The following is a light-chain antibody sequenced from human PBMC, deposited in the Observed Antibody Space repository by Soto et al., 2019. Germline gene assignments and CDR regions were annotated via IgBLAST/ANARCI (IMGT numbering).Light chain of an antibody. J-gene: IGKJ1*01. Sequence: EIVMTQSPVILSVSPGETATLSCRASQSVSSNLAWYQQKPGQAPRLLIYGASTRATDIPARFSGSGSGTEFTLTISSLQSEDFAVYYWQQYNNFWTFGQGTKVEIK. CDR2: GAS. CDR3: QQYNNFWT. V-gene: IGKV3-15*01. CDR1: QSVSSN.